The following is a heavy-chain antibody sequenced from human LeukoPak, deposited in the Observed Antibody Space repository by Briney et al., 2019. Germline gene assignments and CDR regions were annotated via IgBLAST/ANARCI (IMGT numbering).Heavy chain of an antibody. D-gene: IGHD1-26*01. CDR2: ISGSNGDT. CDR3: ARGWELDY. J-gene: IGHJ4*02. CDR1: GYTFISYG. Sequence: ASVKVSCKPSGYTFISYGISWVRQAPGQGLEWMGWISGSNGDTNYAQNLQGRVTLTSDTSTSTAYMELRSLKSDDTAVYYCARGWELDYWGQGTLVTVSS. V-gene: IGHV1-18*01.